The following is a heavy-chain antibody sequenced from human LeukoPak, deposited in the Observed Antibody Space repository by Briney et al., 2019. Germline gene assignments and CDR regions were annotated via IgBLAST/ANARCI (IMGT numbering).Heavy chain of an antibody. CDR2: ISGSGGST. J-gene: IGHJ4*02. CDR1: GFTFSSYS. D-gene: IGHD2-2*01. CDR3: AKDVVPAAQYYFDY. Sequence: SGGSLRLSCAASGFTFSSYSMNWVRQAPGKGLEWVSAISGSGGSTYYADSVKGRFTISRDNSKNTLYLQMNSLRAEDTAVYYCAKDVVPAAQYYFDYWGQGTLVTVSS. V-gene: IGHV3-23*01.